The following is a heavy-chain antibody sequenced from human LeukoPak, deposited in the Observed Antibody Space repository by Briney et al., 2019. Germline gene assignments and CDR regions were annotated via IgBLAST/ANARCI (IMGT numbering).Heavy chain of an antibody. CDR3: ARAWGGSGYPLYYFDY. CDR1: GFTFSSYA. D-gene: IGHD3-22*01. J-gene: IGHJ4*02. V-gene: IGHV3-30-3*01. Sequence: PGRSLRFSCAASGFTFSSYAMHWVRQAPGKGLEWVAVISYDGSNKYYADSVKGRFTISRDNSKNTLYLQMNSLRAEDTAVYYCARAWGGSGYPLYYFDYWGQGTLVTVSS. CDR2: ISYDGSNK.